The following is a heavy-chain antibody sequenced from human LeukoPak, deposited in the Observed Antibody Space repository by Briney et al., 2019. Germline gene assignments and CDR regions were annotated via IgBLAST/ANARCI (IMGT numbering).Heavy chain of an antibody. CDR3: ARMTTRGMDV. Sequence: PGGSQRLSCAASGFTFSGYDMHWVRQATGKGLEWVSAIGTAGDPYYPGSVKGRFTISRENAKNSLYLQMNSLRAGDTAVYYCARMTTRGMDVWGKGTTVTVSS. CDR2: IGTAGDP. CDR1: GFTFSGYD. D-gene: IGHD4-11*01. J-gene: IGHJ6*04. V-gene: IGHV3-13*05.